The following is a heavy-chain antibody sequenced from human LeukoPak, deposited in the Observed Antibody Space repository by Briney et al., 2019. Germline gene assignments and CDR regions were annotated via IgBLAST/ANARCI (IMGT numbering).Heavy chain of an antibody. Sequence: PGGSLRLSCVVSGFTFSNYWMSWVRQAPGKGLEWVANIKEDGSQKSYVDSVKGRFTISRDNAKSSRSLQMNSLRAEDTAVYYCGRVGNWNDRGDYWGQGTLVTVSS. J-gene: IGHJ4*02. D-gene: IGHD1-1*01. CDR2: IKEDGSQK. CDR1: GFTFSNYW. CDR3: GRVGNWNDRGDY. V-gene: IGHV3-7*01.